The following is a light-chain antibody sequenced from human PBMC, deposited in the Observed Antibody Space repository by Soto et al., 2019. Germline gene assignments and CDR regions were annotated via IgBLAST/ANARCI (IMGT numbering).Light chain of an antibody. CDR3: QQYDNLPRT. V-gene: IGKV1-33*01. J-gene: IGKJ1*01. Sequence: ILMTQTPSSLSASVGDRVTITCQASQDISNYLNWYQQKPGKAPKLLIYDASNLETGVPSRFSGSGSGTDFTFTISSLQPEDIATYYCQQYDNLPRTFGQGTKVDIK. CDR2: DAS. CDR1: QDISNY.